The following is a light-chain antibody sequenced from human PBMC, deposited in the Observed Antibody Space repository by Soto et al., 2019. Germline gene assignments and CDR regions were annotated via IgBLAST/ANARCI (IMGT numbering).Light chain of an antibody. J-gene: IGLJ1*01. CDR2: EVS. V-gene: IGLV2-8*01. Sequence: QSVLTQPPSASGSFGQSVTISCTGTSSDVGGYNYVSWYQQHPGKAPKLMIYEVSERPSGVPDRFSGSKSGNTASLTVSGLQADVEADYYCSSYSGTNYQYVFGTGTKVTVL. CDR3: SSYSGTNYQYV. CDR1: SSDVGGYNY.